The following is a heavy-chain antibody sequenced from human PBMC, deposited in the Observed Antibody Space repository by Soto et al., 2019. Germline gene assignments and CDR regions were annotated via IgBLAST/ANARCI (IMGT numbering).Heavy chain of an antibody. CDR3: VQAAGAGWVGY. Sequence: EVHLVESGGGLVQPGGSLRLSCAASGFTFSSYWMHWVRQVPGKGPVWVSRINTDGSTTSYVDSVKGRFTVSRDNAKNTLYLLMNSLRAEDTAVYYCVQAAGAGWVGYWGQGTLVTVSS. D-gene: IGHD6-19*01. CDR1: GFTFSSYW. J-gene: IGHJ4*02. CDR2: INTDGSTT. V-gene: IGHV3-74*01.